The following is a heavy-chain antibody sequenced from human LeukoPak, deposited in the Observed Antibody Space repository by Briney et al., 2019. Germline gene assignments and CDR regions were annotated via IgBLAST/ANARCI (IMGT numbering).Heavy chain of an antibody. Sequence: PGGSLRLSCAASGFTFSSYGMHWVRQAPGKGLEWVAFIRYDGMNKYYADSVKGRFTISRDNSKNTLYLQMTSLRAEDTAVYYCAKTSPPGKYYDILTGKDAFDIWGQGTMVTVSS. CDR2: IRYDGMNK. CDR3: AKTSPPGKYYDILTGKDAFDI. J-gene: IGHJ3*02. D-gene: IGHD3-9*01. CDR1: GFTFSSYG. V-gene: IGHV3-30*02.